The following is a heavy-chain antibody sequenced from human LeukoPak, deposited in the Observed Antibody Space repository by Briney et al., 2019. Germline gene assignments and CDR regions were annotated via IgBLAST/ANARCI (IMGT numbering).Heavy chain of an antibody. D-gene: IGHD3-10*01. J-gene: IGHJ5*02. CDR2: ISADGGST. V-gene: IGHV3-23*01. CDR1: GFTFSIYA. CDR3: AGYSYTRGFDP. Sequence: GGSLRLSCVASGFTFSIYAMSWVRQAPGKGLEWVSTISADGGSTYYADSVRGRFIISRDNSKNTLYLQMNSLRVEDTALYYCAGYSYTRGFDPWGQGTLVIVSS.